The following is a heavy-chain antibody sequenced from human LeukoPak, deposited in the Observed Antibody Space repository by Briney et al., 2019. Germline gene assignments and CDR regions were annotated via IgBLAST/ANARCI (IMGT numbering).Heavy chain of an antibody. Sequence: NPSETLSLTCTVSGGSISSSSYYWGWIRQPPGKGLEWIGSIYYSGSTYYNPSLKSRVTISVDTSKNQFSLKLSSVTAADTAVYYCARGGIAAAQRINWFDPWGQGTLVTVSS. CDR2: IYYSGST. V-gene: IGHV4-39*01. D-gene: IGHD6-13*01. CDR1: GGSISSSSYY. J-gene: IGHJ5*02. CDR3: ARGGIAAAQRINWFDP.